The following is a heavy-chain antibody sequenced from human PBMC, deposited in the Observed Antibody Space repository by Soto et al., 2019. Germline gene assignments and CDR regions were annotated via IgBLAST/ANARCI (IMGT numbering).Heavy chain of an antibody. CDR1: GVTFSDYY. CDR3: ARDPRYCSGGNCYSDYFYYMDV. CDR2: ISSSGSNT. D-gene: IGHD2-15*01. Sequence: GGSLRLSCVASGVTFSDYYMTWIRQAPGKGLEWVSFISSSGSNTSYADSVKGRFTISRDNAKNSLYLQMHSLRAEDTAVYYCARDPRYCSGGNCYSDYFYYMDVWGKGATVTVSS. J-gene: IGHJ6*03. V-gene: IGHV3-11*01.